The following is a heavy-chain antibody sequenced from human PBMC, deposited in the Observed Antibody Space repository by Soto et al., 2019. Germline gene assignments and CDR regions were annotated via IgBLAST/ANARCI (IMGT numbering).Heavy chain of an antibody. CDR2: IYYSGST. J-gene: IGHJ4*02. CDR1: GGSISSGDYY. CDR3: ARGYLDYGGNEAGY. V-gene: IGHV4-30-4*01. Sequence: QVPLQESGPGLVKPSQTLSLTCTVSGGSISSGDYYWSGIRQPPGKGLEWIGYIYYSGSTYYNPSVKSRVTISVDTSMNRFSLKLSSVTAADTAVYYCARGYLDYGGNEAGYWGQGTLVTVSS. D-gene: IGHD4-17*01.